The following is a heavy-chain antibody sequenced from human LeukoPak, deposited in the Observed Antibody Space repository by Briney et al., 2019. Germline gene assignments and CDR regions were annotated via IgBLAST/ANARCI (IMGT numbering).Heavy chain of an antibody. CDR2: IGSSGSYI. J-gene: IGHJ4*02. CDR3: ARDFRFHDDY. CDR1: GFTFSSYH. Sequence: GGSLRLSCEVSGFTFSSYHMNWVRQAPGKGLEWVSSIGSSGSYIYYADSLTGRFTISRDNAKNSVYLQMNSLRVEDTAVYYCARDFRFHDDYWGQGTLVTVSS. V-gene: IGHV3-21*01.